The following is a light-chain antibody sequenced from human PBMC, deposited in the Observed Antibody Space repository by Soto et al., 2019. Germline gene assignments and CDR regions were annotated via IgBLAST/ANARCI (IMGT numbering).Light chain of an antibody. CDR3: QVWDGGSDHRV. CDR1: NIGGKS. Sequence: SYEVTQAPAVSVAPGETATITCGGNNIGGKSVHWYQQRPGQAPVMVIYYDSDRASGIPERFSGRNTGNTATLTISRVEAGDEADYYCQVWDGGSDHRVLGGGTKLTVL. CDR2: YDS. J-gene: IGLJ3*02. V-gene: IGLV3-21*04.